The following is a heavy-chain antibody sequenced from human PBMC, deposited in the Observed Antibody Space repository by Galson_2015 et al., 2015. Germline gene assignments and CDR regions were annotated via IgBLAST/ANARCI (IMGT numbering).Heavy chain of an antibody. D-gene: IGHD6-19*01. J-gene: IGHJ6*02. V-gene: IGHV4-59*01. CDR3: ARGGKTSSGWYDPYYYYYGMDV. Sequence: ETLSLTCTVSGGSISSYYWSWIRQPPGKGLEWIGYIYYSGSTNYNPSLKSRVTISVDTSKNQFSLKLSSVTAADTAVYYCARGGKTSSGWYDPYYYYYGMDVWGQGTTVTVS. CDR1: GGSISSYY. CDR2: IYYSGST.